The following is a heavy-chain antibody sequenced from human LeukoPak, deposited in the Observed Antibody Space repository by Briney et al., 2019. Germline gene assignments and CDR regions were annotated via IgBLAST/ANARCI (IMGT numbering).Heavy chain of an antibody. CDR3: ARVLSFNDFWSGYSARTDYYYYMDV. D-gene: IGHD3-3*01. V-gene: IGHV4-59*01. CDR1: GGSISSYY. CDR2: IYYSGST. Sequence: SETLSLTCTVSGGSISSYYWSWIRQPPGKGLEWIGYIYYSGSTNYNPSLKSRVTISVDTSKNQFSLKLSSVTAADTAVYYCARVLSFNDFWSGYSARTDYYYYMDVWGQGTLVTVSS. J-gene: IGHJ6*03.